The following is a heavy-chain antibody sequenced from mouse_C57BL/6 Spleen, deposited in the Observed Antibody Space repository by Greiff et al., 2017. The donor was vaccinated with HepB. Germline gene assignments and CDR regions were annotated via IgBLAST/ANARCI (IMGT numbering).Heavy chain of an antibody. J-gene: IGHJ4*01. CDR2: IWSGGST. CDR1: GFSLTSYG. D-gene: IGHD1-1*01. Sequence: VQLQQSGPGLVQPSQSLSITCTVSGFSLTSYGVHWVRQSPGKGLEWLGVIWSGGSTDYNAAFISRLSISKDNSKSQVFFKMNSLQADDTAIYYCARRGDTTVVPYYYAMDYWGQGTSVTVSS. CDR3: ARRGDTTVVPYYYAMDY. V-gene: IGHV2-2*01.